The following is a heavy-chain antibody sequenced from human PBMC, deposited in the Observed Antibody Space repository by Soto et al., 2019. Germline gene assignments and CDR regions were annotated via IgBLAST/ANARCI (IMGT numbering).Heavy chain of an antibody. Sequence: PGGSLRLSCAASGFTFSSYGMHWVRQAPGKGLEWVAVMWYDGTNKYYADSVKGRFTISRDNSKNTLYLQMNSLRAEDTAVYYCARFCSGGSCFSRPTYYFDYWGQGALVTVSS. CDR1: GFTFSSYG. J-gene: IGHJ4*02. V-gene: IGHV3-33*01. D-gene: IGHD2-15*01. CDR2: MWYDGTNK. CDR3: ARFCSGGSCFSRPTYYFDY.